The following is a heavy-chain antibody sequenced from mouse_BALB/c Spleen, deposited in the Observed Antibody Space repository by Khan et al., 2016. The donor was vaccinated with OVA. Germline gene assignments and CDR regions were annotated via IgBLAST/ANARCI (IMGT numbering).Heavy chain of an antibody. J-gene: IGHJ4*01. CDR3: AKFTPDYYSMDY. CDR1: GFSLTSYG. V-gene: IGHV2-3*01. D-gene: IGHD1-1*01. Sequence: QMQLEESGPGLVAPSQSLSITCTVSGFSLTSYGVSWVRQSPGKGLEWLGVIWGDGSTNYHSTLISRLFISKDNSKSQVFLKLTGLQTDDTATYYCAKFTPDYYSMDYWGQGTSVTVSS. CDR2: IWGDGST.